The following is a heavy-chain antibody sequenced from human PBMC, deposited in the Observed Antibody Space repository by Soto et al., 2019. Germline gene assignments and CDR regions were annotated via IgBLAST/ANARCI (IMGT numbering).Heavy chain of an antibody. D-gene: IGHD1-1*01. V-gene: IGHV1-8*01. Sequence: QVQLVQSGAEVRKPGASVKVSCEASGYTFTSYDIYWVRQATGQGLERMGWMNPSTGNSGYAQKFQGRVTMTSDTSISTAHMELSSLRSEDTAVYYCARRAETNGWNGFGADKYYFDFWGQGTLVTVSS. CDR3: ARRAETNGWNGFGADKYYFDF. CDR2: MNPSTGNS. CDR1: GYTFTSYD. J-gene: IGHJ4*02.